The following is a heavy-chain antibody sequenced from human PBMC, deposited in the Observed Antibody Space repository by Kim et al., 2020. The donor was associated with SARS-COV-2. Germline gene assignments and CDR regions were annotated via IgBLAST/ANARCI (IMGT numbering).Heavy chain of an antibody. CDR2: FDPEDGET. D-gene: IGHD6-6*01. J-gene: IGHJ6*02. CDR3: VTPGSSSGGHYYYYDMDV. V-gene: IGHV1-24*01. Sequence: ASVKVSCKVSGYTLTELSMHWVRQAPGKGLEWMGGFDPEDGETIYAQKFQGRVTMTEDTSTDTAYMELSSLRSEDTAVYYCVTPGSSSGGHYYYYDMDVWGQGTTVTVSS. CDR1: GYTLTELS.